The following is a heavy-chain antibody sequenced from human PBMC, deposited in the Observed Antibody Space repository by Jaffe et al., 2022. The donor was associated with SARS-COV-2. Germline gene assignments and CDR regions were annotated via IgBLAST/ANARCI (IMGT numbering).Heavy chain of an antibody. CDR3: ARDSTEFGESGYY. CDR1: GFTFSSYW. D-gene: IGHD3-10*01. CDR2: IKQDGSEK. Sequence: EVQLVESGGGLVQPGGSLRLSCAASGFTFSSYWMSWVRQAPGKGLEWVANIKQDGSEKYYVDSVKGRFTISRDNAKNSLYLQMNSLRAEDTAVYYCARDSTEFGESGYYWGQGTLVTVSS. J-gene: IGHJ4*02. V-gene: IGHV3-7*01.